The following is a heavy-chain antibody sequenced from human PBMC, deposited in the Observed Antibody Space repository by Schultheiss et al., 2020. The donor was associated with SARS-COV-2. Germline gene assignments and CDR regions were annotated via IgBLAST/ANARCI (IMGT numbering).Heavy chain of an antibody. V-gene: IGHV1-69*04. CDR1: GGTFSSYA. D-gene: IGHD6-6*01. CDR3: AREWVGRIAARPADY. CDR2: IIPILGIA. Sequence: SVKVSCKASGGTFSSYAISWVRQAPGQGLEWMGRIIPILGIANYAQKFQGRVTITADKSTSTAYMELSSLRSEDTAVYYCAREWVGRIAARPADYWGRGTLVTVSS. J-gene: IGHJ4*02.